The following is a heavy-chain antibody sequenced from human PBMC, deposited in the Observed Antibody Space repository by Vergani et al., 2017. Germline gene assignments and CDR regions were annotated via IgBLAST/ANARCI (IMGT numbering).Heavy chain of an antibody. D-gene: IGHD6-13*01. CDR1: GGSISSYY. CDR3: VREQQLAYYFDY. CDR2: IYYSGST. Sequence: QVQLQESGPGLVKPSETLSLTCTVSGGSISSYYWSWIRQPPGKGLEWIGYIYYSGSTNYNPSLKSRVTISVDTSKNQVSLKLSSVTAADTAVDYCVREQQLAYYFDYWGQGTLVTVSS. J-gene: IGHJ4*02. V-gene: IGHV4-59*01.